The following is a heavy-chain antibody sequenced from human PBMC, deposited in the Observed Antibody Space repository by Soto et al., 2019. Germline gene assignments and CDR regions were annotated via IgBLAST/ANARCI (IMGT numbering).Heavy chain of an antibody. D-gene: IGHD3-22*01. CDR2: IYSGGST. J-gene: IGHJ3*02. CDR1: GFTVSSNY. CDR3: ARDVDSSGYYLEAFDI. Sequence: EVQLVESGGGVVQPGGSLRLSCAASGFTVSSNYMSWVRQAPGKGLEWVSVIYSGGSTYYADSVKGRFTISRDNSKNTLYLQMNSLRAEDTAVYYCARDVDSSGYYLEAFDIWGQGTMVTVSS. V-gene: IGHV3-53*01.